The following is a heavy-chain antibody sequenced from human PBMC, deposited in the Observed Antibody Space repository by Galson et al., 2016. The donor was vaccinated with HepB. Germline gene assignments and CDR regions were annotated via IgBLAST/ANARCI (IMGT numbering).Heavy chain of an antibody. CDR2: ISTDNGNT. CDR3: VRGGLGV. D-gene: IGHD7-27*01. CDR1: GYTFINYG. V-gene: IGHV1-18*01. Sequence: SVKVSCKASGYTFINYGISWVRQAPGQGLEWVGGISTDNGNTKYAQKLQDRLTMTTDKPTSTAYMELRSLRYDDTAVYYGVRGGLGVWGQGTTVTVSS. J-gene: IGHJ6*02.